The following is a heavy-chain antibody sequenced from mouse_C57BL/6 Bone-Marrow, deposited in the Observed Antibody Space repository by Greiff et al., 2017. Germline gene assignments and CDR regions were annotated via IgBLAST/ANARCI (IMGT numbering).Heavy chain of an antibody. CDR1: GYTFTSYG. V-gene: IGHV1-81*01. D-gene: IGHD1-1*01. CDR3: AIYYYGIFAY. J-gene: IGHJ3*01. CDR2: IYPRSGNT. Sequence: QVQLQQPGAELVKPGASVKLSCKASGYTFTSYGISWVKQRTGQGLVWIGEIYPRSGNTYYNEKFKGKATLTADKSSSTAYMELRSLTSEDSAVYFCAIYYYGIFAYWGQGTLVTVSA.